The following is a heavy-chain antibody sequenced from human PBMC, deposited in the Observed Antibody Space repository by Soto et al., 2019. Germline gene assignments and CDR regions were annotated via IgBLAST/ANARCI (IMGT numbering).Heavy chain of an antibody. CDR2: ISYDGTNK. V-gene: IGHV3-30-3*01. D-gene: IGHD7-27*01. Sequence: GGSLRLSCAASGFSFSISPMHWVRQAPGKGPEWVALISYDGTNKFYADSVKGRFTISRDNSKSTLYLQVDSLRPEDAAAYYCARDPKTSGGQHWAFNYFDSWGQGTLVTVSS. J-gene: IGHJ4*02. CDR1: GFSFSISP. CDR3: ARDPKTSGGQHWAFNYFDS.